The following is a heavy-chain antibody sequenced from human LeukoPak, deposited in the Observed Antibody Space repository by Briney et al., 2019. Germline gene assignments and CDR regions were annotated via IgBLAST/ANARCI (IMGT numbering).Heavy chain of an antibody. J-gene: IGHJ4*02. Sequence: GGSLRLSCAASGFTFSSYAMSWVRQAPGKGLEWVSAIGGSGGSTYCADSVKGRFTISRDNSKNTLYLQMNSLRAEDTAVYYCAKFDYGGNPFFDYWGQGTLVTVSS. CDR2: IGGSGGST. CDR1: GFTFSSYA. V-gene: IGHV3-23*01. CDR3: AKFDYGGNPFFDY. D-gene: IGHD4-23*01.